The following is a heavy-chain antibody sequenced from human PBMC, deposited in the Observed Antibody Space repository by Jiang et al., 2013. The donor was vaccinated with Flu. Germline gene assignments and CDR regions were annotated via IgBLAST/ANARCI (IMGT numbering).Heavy chain of an antibody. CDR1: GGSISTYA. D-gene: IGHD3-22*01. Sequence: GAEVKKPGSSVRVSCKASGGSISTYAITWLRQAPGHGLEWMGRIIPVLGITNYAQKLQGRVTISADKSTAYMELSSLTSEDTAVYYCARDGPYYFSYSSGYSDLEYYGMDVWGQGTTVTVSS. CDR3: ARDGPYYFSYSSGYSDLEYYGMDV. CDR2: IIPVLGIT. J-gene: IGHJ6*02. V-gene: IGHV1-69*04.